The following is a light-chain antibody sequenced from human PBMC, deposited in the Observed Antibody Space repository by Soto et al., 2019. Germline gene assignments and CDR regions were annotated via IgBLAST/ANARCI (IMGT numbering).Light chain of an antibody. CDR1: SSDVGGSNF. CDR3: CSYAGNSLWV. Sequence: QSALTQPRSVSGSPGQSVTISCTGSSSDVGGSNFVSWYQQHPVKAPKLVIYDVSKRPSGVPDRFSGSKSGNTASLTISGLQAHDEADYYCCSYAGNSLWVFGGGTKVTVL. V-gene: IGLV2-11*01. CDR2: DVS. J-gene: IGLJ3*02.